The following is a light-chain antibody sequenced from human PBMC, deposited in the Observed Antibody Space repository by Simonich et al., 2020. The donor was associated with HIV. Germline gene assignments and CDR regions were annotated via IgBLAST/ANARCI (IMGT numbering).Light chain of an antibody. CDR2: GAS. V-gene: IGKV3-15*01. Sequence: EIVLTQSPDTLSLSPGERATLSCRASQSVSRSYLAWFQQKPGQAPRLLIYGASTRATGIPARFSGSGSGTEFTLTISSMQSEDIAVYYCQQYNNRPLTFGGGTKVEIK. J-gene: IGKJ4*01. CDR3: QQYNNRPLT. CDR1: QSVSRSY.